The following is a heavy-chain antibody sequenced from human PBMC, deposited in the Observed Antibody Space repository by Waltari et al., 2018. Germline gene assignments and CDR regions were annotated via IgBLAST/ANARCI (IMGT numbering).Heavy chain of an antibody. CDR3: ARGRYGSGSPLVY. J-gene: IGHJ4*02. CDR1: GYTFTGYY. V-gene: IGHV1-2*02. CDR2: INPNSGGT. D-gene: IGHD3-10*01. Sequence: QVQLVQPGAEVKKPGDSVKVSCKASGYTFTGYYMHWMRQAPGQGLEWMGWINPNSGGTNYAQKFQGRVTMTRDTSISTAYMELSRLRSDDTAVYYCARGRYGSGSPLVYWGQGTLVTVSS.